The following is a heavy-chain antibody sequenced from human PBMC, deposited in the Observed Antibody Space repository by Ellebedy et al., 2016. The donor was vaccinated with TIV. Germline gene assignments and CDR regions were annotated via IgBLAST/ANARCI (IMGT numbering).Heavy chain of an antibody. J-gene: IGHJ4*02. CDR3: APGGTTTVKKGFGY. V-gene: IGHV3-30*03. CDR1: GFTFSDYG. CDR2: ISNDGRSK. D-gene: IGHD4-17*01. Sequence: PGGSLRLSCVASGFTFSDYGMHWVRQAPGKGLEWVAVISNDGRSKKHADSVKGRSTISRDNSKSTLYLQMDSLRSDDTAVYYCAPGGTTTVKKGFGYWGQGTLVTVSS.